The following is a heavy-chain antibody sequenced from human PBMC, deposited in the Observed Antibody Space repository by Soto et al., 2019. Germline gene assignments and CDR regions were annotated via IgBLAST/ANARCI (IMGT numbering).Heavy chain of an antibody. Sequence: SETLSLTCTVSGGSISSYYWSWIRQPPGKGLEWIGYIYYSGSTNYNPSLKSRVTISVDTSKNQFSLKLSSVTAADTAVYYCAGSFGVTRNFDYWGQGTLVTVSS. J-gene: IGHJ4*02. CDR1: GGSISSYY. V-gene: IGHV4-59*01. CDR2: IYYSGST. CDR3: AGSFGVTRNFDY. D-gene: IGHD4-17*01.